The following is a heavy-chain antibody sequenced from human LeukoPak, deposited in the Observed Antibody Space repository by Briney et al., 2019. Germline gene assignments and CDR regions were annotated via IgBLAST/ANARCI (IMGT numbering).Heavy chain of an antibody. CDR1: GFTFSSYG. CDR2: IWYDGSNK. J-gene: IGHJ4*02. D-gene: IGHD6-13*01. V-gene: IGHV3-33*01. CDR3: ARGYRSSSQTDY. Sequence: GGSLRLSCAASGFTFSSYGMHWVRQAPGKGLEWVAVIWYDGSNKYYADSVKGRFTISRDNSKNTLYLQMNSLRAEDTAVYYCARGYRSSSQTDYWGQGTLVTVSS.